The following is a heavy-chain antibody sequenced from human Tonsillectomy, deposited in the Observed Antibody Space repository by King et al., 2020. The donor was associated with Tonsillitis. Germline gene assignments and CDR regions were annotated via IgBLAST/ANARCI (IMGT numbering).Heavy chain of an antibody. D-gene: IGHD3-22*01. V-gene: IGHV4-31*03. J-gene: IGHJ4*02. CDR1: GGSISSGGYY. CDR2: IYYSGST. CDR3: ARVDDSSGPRALFDY. Sequence: QLQESGPGLVKPSQTLSLTCTVSGGSISSGGYYWSWIRQHPGKGLEWIGYIYYSGSTYYNPSLKSRVTISVDTSKNQFSLKLSSVTAADTAVYYCARVDDSSGPRALFDYWGQGTLVTVSS.